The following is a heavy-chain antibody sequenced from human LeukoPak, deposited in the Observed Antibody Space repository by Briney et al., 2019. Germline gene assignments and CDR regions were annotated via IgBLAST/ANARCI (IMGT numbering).Heavy chain of an antibody. V-gene: IGHV4-4*07. J-gene: IGHJ4*02. CDR2: MYTSGST. CDR1: GGSTSSYY. D-gene: IGHD4-17*01. CDR3: AREGGPGGDYGSIDS. Sequence: SETLSLTCSVSGGSTSSYYWSWIRQPAGKQPEWIGRMYTSGSTYYNPSLKSRVTMSADTSKNRFSLKLTSVTAADTSVYYCAREGGPGGDYGSIDSWGQGTLVTVSS.